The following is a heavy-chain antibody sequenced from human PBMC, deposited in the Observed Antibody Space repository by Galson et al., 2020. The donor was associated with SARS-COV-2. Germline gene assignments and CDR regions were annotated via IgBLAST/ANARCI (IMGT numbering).Heavy chain of an antibody. V-gene: IGHV3-23*01. CDR2: ISGSGRST. J-gene: IGHJ3*01. CDR1: GFTFSSYA. Sequence: GESLKISCAASGFTFSSYAMSWVRQAPGKGLEWVSTISGSGRSTYYADSVRGRFTISRDISKNTLYLQMNSLRAEDTAVYYCAKDRREYYDSGGYYDAFDLWGQGTMVTVSS. D-gene: IGHD3-22*01. CDR3: AKDRREYYDSGGYYDAFDL.